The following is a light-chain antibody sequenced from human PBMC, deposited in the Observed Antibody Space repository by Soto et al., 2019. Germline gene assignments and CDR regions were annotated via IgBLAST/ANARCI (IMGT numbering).Light chain of an antibody. V-gene: IGKV3-20*01. CDR2: GAS. Sequence: EIVLTQSPGTLSLSPGERATLSCMASQSVSSSYLAWYQRKPGQAPRLLIYGASSRATGIPDRFSGSGSGTDFTLTISRLEPEDFAVYYCQQYGSSPRTFGQGTKVDIK. CDR3: QQYGSSPRT. CDR1: QSVSSSY. J-gene: IGKJ1*01.